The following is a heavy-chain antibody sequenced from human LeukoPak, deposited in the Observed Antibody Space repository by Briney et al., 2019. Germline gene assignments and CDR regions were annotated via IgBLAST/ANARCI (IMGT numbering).Heavy chain of an antibody. V-gene: IGHV3-23*01. D-gene: IGHD4-23*01. CDR2: ISGSGGST. CDR1: GFTFSSYA. CDR3: AKETGGNKWAMVVSPMPWYFDL. Sequence: PGGSLRLSCAASGFTFSSYAMSWVRQAPGKGLEWVSAISGSGGSTYYADSVKGRFTISRDNSKNTLYLQMNSLRAEDTAVYYCAKETGGNKWAMVVSPMPWYFDLWGRGTLVTVSS. J-gene: IGHJ2*01.